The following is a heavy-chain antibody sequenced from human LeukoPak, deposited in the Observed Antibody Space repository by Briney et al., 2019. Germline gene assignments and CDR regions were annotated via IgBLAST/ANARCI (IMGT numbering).Heavy chain of an antibody. J-gene: IGHJ3*02. CDR1: GFTVSSNY. Sequence: GGSLRLSCAASGFTVSSNYMSWVRQAPGKGLEWVSVIYSGGSTYYADSVKGRFTISRHNSKNTLCLQMNSLRAEDTAVYYCARLADYGDYVGVSAFDIWGQGAMVTVSS. D-gene: IGHD4-17*01. CDR2: IYSGGST. V-gene: IGHV3-53*04. CDR3: ARLADYGDYVGVSAFDI.